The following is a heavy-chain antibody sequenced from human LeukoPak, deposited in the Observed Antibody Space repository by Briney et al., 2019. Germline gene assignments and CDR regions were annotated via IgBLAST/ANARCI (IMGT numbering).Heavy chain of an antibody. D-gene: IGHD4-17*01. CDR3: ARGPTVTFNYHYGMDV. CDR1: GFTFSDHY. Sequence: GGSLRLSCAPSGFTFSDHYTDWVRQAPGKGLEWVARTRTKAKDYTTEYAASAKGRFTVSRDESMHSLYLQMNSLKTEDTAVYYCARGPTVTFNYHYGMDVWGQGTTVTVSS. CDR2: TRTKAKDYTT. V-gene: IGHV3-72*01. J-gene: IGHJ6*02.